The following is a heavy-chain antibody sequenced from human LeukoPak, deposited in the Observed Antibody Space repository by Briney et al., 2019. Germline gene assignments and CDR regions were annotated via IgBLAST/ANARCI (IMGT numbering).Heavy chain of an antibody. V-gene: IGHV3-21*01. CDR3: ARAKVPAAPYYFDY. J-gene: IGHJ4*02. D-gene: IGHD2-2*01. CDR2: ISSSSSYI. CDR1: GFTFSSYS. Sequence: GGSLRLSCAASGFTFSSYSMNWVRQAPGKGLEWVSSISSSSSYIYYADSVKGRFTISRDNAKNSLYLQMNSLRAEDTAVYYCARAKVPAAPYYFDYWGQGTLVTVSS.